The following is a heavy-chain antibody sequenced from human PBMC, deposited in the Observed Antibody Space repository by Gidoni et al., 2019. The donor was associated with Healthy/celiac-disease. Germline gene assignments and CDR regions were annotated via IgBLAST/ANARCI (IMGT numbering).Heavy chain of an antibody. V-gene: IGHV1-2*02. J-gene: IGHJ6*02. Sequence: QVPLVQSGAEVKKPGASVKVYCKASGYTSTGYYMPWVRQAPGQGLEWMGWINPNSGGTNYAQKFQGRVTMTRDTSISTAYMELSRLRSDDTAVYYCGAVRLGTGSGMDVWGQGTTVTVSS. D-gene: IGHD7-27*01. CDR2: INPNSGGT. CDR1: GYTSTGYY. CDR3: GAVRLGTGSGMDV.